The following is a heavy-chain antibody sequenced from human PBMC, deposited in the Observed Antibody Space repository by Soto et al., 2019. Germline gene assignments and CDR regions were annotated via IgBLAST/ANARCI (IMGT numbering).Heavy chain of an antibody. J-gene: IGHJ6*02. CDR3: ARGDSKDFSNGVCSFFYNHDMDV. CDR1: GYSFTDYH. Sequence: QVQLVQSGAEVKKPGASVKVSCKASGYSFTDYHIHWVRQAPGQGLEWLGRINPMSGGTSTAQKFQGWVTMTTDTSLSTASMELTRLTSDDTAIYYCARGDSKDFSNGVCSFFYNHDMDVWGQGTTVTVSS. CDR2: INPMSGGT. D-gene: IGHD2-8*01. V-gene: IGHV1-2*04.